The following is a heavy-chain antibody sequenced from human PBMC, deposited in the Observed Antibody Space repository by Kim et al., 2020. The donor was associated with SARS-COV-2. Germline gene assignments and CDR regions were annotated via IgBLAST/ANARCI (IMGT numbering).Heavy chain of an antibody. Sequence: ASVKVSCKASGYTFSSYAMHWVRQAPGQRLEWMGWINPGNGNTKYSQKFQGRVTITRDTSASTAYMELSSLRSEDTAVYYCVGGGSCNSAVCYYGMDVWGQGTTVTVSS. CDR1: GYTFSSYA. J-gene: IGHJ6*02. D-gene: IGHD2-15*01. V-gene: IGHV1-3*01. CDR3: VGGGSCNSAVCYYGMDV. CDR2: INPGNGNT.